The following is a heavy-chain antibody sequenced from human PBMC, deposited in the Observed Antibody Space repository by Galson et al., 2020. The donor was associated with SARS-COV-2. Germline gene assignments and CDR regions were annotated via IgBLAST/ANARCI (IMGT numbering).Heavy chain of an antibody. J-gene: IGHJ6*03. D-gene: IGHD4-4*01. CDR1: GYTFTSYW. Sequence: HGESLKISCKGSGYTFTSYWISWVRQKPGKGLEWMGRIDPRDSYINYNPSFHGYVTISLDKSITTAYLQWSSLRASDTAIYYCTRQGLQTNWIDMDVWGKGTTITVSS. CDR3: TRQGLQTNWIDMDV. CDR2: IDPRDSYI. V-gene: IGHV5-10-1*01.